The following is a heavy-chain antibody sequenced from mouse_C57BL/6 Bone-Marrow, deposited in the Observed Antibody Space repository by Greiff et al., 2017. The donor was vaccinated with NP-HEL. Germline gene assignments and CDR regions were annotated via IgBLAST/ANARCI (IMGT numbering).Heavy chain of an antibody. D-gene: IGHD2-3*01. CDR2: IHPNSGST. V-gene: IGHV1-64*01. J-gene: IGHJ1*03. CDR1: GYTFTSYW. CDR3: AGDYDGYYNWYFDV. Sequence: QVQLQQPGAELVKPGASVKLSCKASGYTFTSYWMHWVKQRPGQGLEWIGMIHPNSGSTNYNEKFKSKATLTVDKSSSTAYMQLSSLTSEDSAVYYGAGDYDGYYNWYFDVWGTGTTVTVSS.